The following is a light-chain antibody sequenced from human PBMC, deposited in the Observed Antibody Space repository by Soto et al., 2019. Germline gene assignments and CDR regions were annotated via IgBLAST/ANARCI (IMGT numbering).Light chain of an antibody. CDR1: QRVASNY. CDR2: GAS. J-gene: IGKJ4*01. CDR3: QQYGSSPNS. Sequence: EIVLTQSPGTLSLSPGERATLSCRASQRVASNYLAWYQQKPAQAPRLLIYGASSRATGIPDRFSGSGSGTDFALTISRLEPEYFAVYYCQQYGSSPNSFGGGTRVEIK. V-gene: IGKV3-20*01.